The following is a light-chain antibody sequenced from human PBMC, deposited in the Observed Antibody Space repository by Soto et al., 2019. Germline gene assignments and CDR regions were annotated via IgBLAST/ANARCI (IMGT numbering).Light chain of an antibody. CDR1: SSDIGAYAS. CDR3: SSSTSSSTYV. V-gene: IGLV2-14*03. Sequence: QSALTQPASVSGSPGQSITISCTGTSSDIGAYASVSWYQQHPDKAPKLIIYSVSHRSSGVSDRFSGSKSGNTASLTISGLHTEDEADYYCSSSTSSSTYVFGTGTKLTVL. CDR2: SVS. J-gene: IGLJ1*01.